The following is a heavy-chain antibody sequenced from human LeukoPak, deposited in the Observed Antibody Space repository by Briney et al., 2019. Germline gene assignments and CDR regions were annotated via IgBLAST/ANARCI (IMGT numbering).Heavy chain of an antibody. D-gene: IGHD3-16*01. CDR3: ARDRFGGGATIIAY. CDR1: GFTFGEYA. CDR2: IRSKAYGGTT. J-gene: IGHJ4*02. Sequence: GGSLRLSCTASGFTFGEYAMSWFRQVPGKGLEWVSFIRSKAYGGTTEYAASVNGRFTISREDSKSIAYLQMNSLKTGDTAVYYCARDRFGGGATIIAYWGQGTLVSVSS. V-gene: IGHV3-49*03.